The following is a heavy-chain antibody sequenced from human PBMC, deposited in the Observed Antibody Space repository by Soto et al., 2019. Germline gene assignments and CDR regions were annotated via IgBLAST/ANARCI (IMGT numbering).Heavy chain of an antibody. CDR1: GGSISSSSYY. CDR3: ARHTGVCCVGYYQYRIDV. J-gene: IGHJ6*02. V-gene: IGHV4-39*01. D-gene: IGHD3-10*01. Sequence: SETLSLTCTVSGGSISSSSYYWGWIRQPPGKGLEWIGSIYYSGSTYYNPSLKSRVTISVDTSKNQFSLKLSSVTAADTVVYYCARHTGVCCVGYYQYRIDVWGQGTPVTVSS. CDR2: IYYSGST.